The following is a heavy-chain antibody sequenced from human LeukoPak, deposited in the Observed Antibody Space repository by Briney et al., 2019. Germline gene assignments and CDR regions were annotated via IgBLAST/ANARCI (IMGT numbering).Heavy chain of an antibody. CDR1: GFTFTDSA. Sequence: GGSLRLSCAASGFTFTDSAMHWVRQAPGKGLEWVGRIRNKPNNYATAYAASVKGRFTISRDDSKNTAFLQMNSLETEDTAVYYCTRRPFGGNASPYWYFDLWGRGTLVTVSS. V-gene: IGHV3-73*01. J-gene: IGHJ2*01. D-gene: IGHD4-23*01. CDR2: IRNKPNNYAT. CDR3: TRRPFGGNASPYWYFDL.